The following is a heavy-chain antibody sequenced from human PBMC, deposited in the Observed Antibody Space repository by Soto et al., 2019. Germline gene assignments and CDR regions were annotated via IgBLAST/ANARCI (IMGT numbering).Heavy chain of an antibody. CDR1: GGSITTGGYY. CDR2: IYYSGNT. Sequence: SETLSLTCSVSGGSITTGGYYWSWIRQHPGKGLEWIGYIYYSGNTYYNPSLKSRVTISLDTSKNQFSLKLSSVTAADTAVYYCARARYSIHYYIDNWGQGTLVTVSS. D-gene: IGHD3-3*02. V-gene: IGHV4-31*03. CDR3: ARARYSIHYYIDN. J-gene: IGHJ4*02.